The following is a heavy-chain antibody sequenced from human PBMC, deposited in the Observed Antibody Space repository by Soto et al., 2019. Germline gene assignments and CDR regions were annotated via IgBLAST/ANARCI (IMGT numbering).Heavy chain of an antibody. Sequence: SLRLSCAASGFTFSSYAMSWVRQAPGKGLEWVSAISGSGGSTYYADSVKGRFTISRDNSKNTLYLQMNSLRAEDTAVYYCAKDRGRVVNHGVYWGQGTLVTVSS. CDR2: ISGSGGST. CDR1: GFTFSSYA. V-gene: IGHV3-23*01. D-gene: IGHD2-15*01. CDR3: AKDRGRVVNHGVY. J-gene: IGHJ4*02.